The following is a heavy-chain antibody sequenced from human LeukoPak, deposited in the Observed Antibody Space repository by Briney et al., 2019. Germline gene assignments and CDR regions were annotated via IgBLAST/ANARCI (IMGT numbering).Heavy chain of an antibody. CDR2: IYYSGTT. D-gene: IGHD4-17*01. V-gene: IGHV4-38-2*02. CDR1: GYSISSGYY. Sequence: SETLSLTCTVSGYSISSGYYWGWIRQPPGKGLEWIGSIYYSGTTYYNPSLKSRVTLSVDTSKNQFSLKLSSVTAADTAVYYCARGPYTIYGDYVFINWFDPWGQGTLVTVSS. J-gene: IGHJ5*02. CDR3: ARGPYTIYGDYVFINWFDP.